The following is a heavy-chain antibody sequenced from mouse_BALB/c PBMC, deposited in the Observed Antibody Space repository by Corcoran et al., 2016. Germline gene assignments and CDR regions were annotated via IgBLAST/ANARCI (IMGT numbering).Heavy chain of an antibody. D-gene: IGHD2-1*01. CDR2: INTYTGEP. J-gene: IGHJ4*01. Sequence: QIQLVQSGPEHKKPGETVTISCQASVYTFTNDGMNWVKQAPGKGLKWMGWINTYTGEPTYADDFKGRFACSLETSASTAYLQINNLKNEDTATYFCARGGNYLYSSAMYYWGQGTSVTVSS. V-gene: IGHV9-3-1*01. CDR3: ARGGNYLYSSAMYY. CDR1: VYTFTNDG.